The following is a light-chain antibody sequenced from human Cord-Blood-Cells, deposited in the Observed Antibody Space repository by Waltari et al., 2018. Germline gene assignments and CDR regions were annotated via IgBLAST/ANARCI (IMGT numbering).Light chain of an antibody. V-gene: IGLV1-44*01. CDR1: SSNIGSNT. J-gene: IGLJ1*01. CDR2: SNN. CDR3: AAWDDSLNGYV. Sequence: QSVLTQPPSASGTPGTRVTISCSGSSSNIGSNTVNWYQQPPGTAPKLLIYSNNQRPSGVPDRFSGSKSGTSASLAISGLQSEDEADYYCAAWDDSLNGYVFGTGTKVTVL.